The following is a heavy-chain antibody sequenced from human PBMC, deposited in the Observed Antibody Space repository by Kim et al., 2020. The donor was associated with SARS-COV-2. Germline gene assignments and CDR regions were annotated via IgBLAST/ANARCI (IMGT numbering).Heavy chain of an antibody. V-gene: IGHV4-59*13. D-gene: IGHD3-10*01. CDR2: IYNSGST. CDR1: GGSISSYY. CDR3: SGATRPAYVANAFFD. Sequence: SETLSLTCTVSGGSISSYYWNWVRQRQGPGKEWDGYIYNSGSTSNNHTPQRRVPITVATPTNQHPFKLSSVTVTATAVSFYSGATRPAYVANAFFD. J-gene: IGHJ4*01.